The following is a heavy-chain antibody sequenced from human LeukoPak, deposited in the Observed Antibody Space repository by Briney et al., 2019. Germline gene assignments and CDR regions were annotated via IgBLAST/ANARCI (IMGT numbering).Heavy chain of an antibody. CDR3: AKKSFRSGYSYCTSFDY. CDR2: ISGSGDST. D-gene: IGHD5-18*01. CDR1: GFTFSSFG. V-gene: IGHV3-23*01. J-gene: IGHJ4*02. Sequence: GGSLRLSCAASGFTFSSFGMSWVRQAPGKGLEGVSGISGSGDSTYYADSVKGRFTIPRDNSKKTLYLQMNSLRAEDTAVYYCAKKSFRSGYSYCTSFDYWGQGTLVTVSS.